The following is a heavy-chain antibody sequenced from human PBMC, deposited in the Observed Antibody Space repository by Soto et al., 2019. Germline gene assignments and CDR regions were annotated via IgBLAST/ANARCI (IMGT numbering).Heavy chain of an antibody. J-gene: IGHJ4*02. CDR1: GGTFSSYA. CDR3: ARDDGKHYCSGGSCYSFDY. D-gene: IGHD2-15*01. CDR2: IIPIFGTA. V-gene: IGHV1-69*06. Sequence: GASVKVSCKASGGTFSSYAISRVRQAPGQGLEWMGGIIPIFGTANYAQKFQGRVTITADKSTSTAYMELSSLRSEDTAVYYCARDDGKHYCSGGSCYSFDYWGQGTLVTVSS.